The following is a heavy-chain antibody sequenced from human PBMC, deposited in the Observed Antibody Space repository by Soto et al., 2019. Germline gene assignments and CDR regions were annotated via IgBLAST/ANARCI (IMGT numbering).Heavy chain of an antibody. CDR1: GFTVSSNY. D-gene: IGHD3-10*01. CDR2: IYSGGST. Sequence: EVQLVETGGGLIQPGGSLRLSCAASGFTVSSNYMSWVRQAPGKGLEWVSVIYSGGSTYYADSVKGRFTISKDNSKNTLYLQMSSLRAEDTAVYYCARSLRGPSASSYYYGMDVWGQGTTVTVSS. J-gene: IGHJ6*02. CDR3: ARSLRGPSASSYYYGMDV. V-gene: IGHV3-53*02.